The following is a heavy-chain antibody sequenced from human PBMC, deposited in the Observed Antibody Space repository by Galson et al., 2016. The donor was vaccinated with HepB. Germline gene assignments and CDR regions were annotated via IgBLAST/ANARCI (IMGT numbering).Heavy chain of an antibody. Sequence: SLRLSCAASGFTFSSYWMSWVRQAPGRGLEWVANIKEDGSEKYYVDSVKGRFTISRDNAKNSLYLQMNSLRAEDTAVYYCEREAWSSSPIWGQGTMVTVSS. V-gene: IGHV3-7*01. CDR3: EREAWSSSPI. CDR2: IKEDGSEK. J-gene: IGHJ3*02. D-gene: IGHD1-26*01. CDR1: GFTFSSYW.